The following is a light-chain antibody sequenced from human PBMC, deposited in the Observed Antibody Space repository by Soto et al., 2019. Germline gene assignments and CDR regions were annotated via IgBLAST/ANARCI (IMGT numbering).Light chain of an antibody. Sequence: QSVLTQPASVSGSPGQSITISCTGTSSDVGNYDYVSWYQLHPGKAPKLMVFEVSNRPSGVSYRFSGSKSGITASLTISGLQAEDEADYFCSSYSISTAYLFGTGTKVTVL. CDR1: SSDVGNYDY. J-gene: IGLJ1*01. CDR2: EVS. V-gene: IGLV2-14*01. CDR3: SSYSISTAYL.